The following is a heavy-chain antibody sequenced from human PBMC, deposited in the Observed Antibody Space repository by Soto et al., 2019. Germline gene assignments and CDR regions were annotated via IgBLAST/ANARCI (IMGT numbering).Heavy chain of an antibody. D-gene: IGHD4-4*01. CDR1: GGSISSGGYY. Sequence: SETLSLTCTVSGGSISSGGYYWSWIRQHPGKGLEWIGYIYYSGSTYYNPSLKSRVTISVDTSKNQFSLKLSSVTAADTAVYYCARDLAYDYSSKSNYYYYGMDVWGQGTTVS. CDR2: IYYSGST. J-gene: IGHJ6*02. CDR3: ARDLAYDYSSKSNYYYYGMDV. V-gene: IGHV4-31*03.